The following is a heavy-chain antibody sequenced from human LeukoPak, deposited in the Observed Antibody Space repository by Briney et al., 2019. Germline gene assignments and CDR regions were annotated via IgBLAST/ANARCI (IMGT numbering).Heavy chain of an antibody. Sequence: SETLSLTCTVSGDSISSSSSYWGWIRQPPGEGLEWIGSIYYSGNTDYNPSLKSRVTISGDTSKNQFSLKLSSVTAADTAVYYCARGFRGPNFDYWGQGTLVTVSS. CDR3: ARGFRGPNFDY. J-gene: IGHJ4*02. D-gene: IGHD3-10*01. CDR1: GDSISSSSSY. V-gene: IGHV4-39*01. CDR2: IYYSGNT.